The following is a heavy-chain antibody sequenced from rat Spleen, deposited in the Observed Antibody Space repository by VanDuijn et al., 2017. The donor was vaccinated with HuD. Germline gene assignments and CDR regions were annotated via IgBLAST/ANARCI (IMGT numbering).Heavy chain of an antibody. CDR2: ISYDGSST. CDR1: GFTFSNYG. Sequence: EVQLVESGGGLVQPGRSLKLSCAASGFTFSNYGMAWVRQAPTKGLEWVATISYDGSSTYYRDSVKGRFTISRDNAKSTLYLQMDSLRSEDTATYYCARHRGYNNPLDYWGQGVMVTVSS. V-gene: IGHV5-29*01. CDR3: ARHRGYNNPLDY. J-gene: IGHJ2*01. D-gene: IGHD1-10*01.